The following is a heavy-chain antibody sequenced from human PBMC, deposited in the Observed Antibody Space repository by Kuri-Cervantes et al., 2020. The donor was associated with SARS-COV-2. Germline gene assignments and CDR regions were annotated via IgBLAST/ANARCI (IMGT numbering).Heavy chain of an antibody. D-gene: IGHD1-1*01. J-gene: IGHJ4*02. Sequence: SETLSLTCTVSGGSISSYYWSWIRQPPGKGLEWIGYIYYSGSTNYNPSLKSRVTISVDTSKNQFSLKLSSVTAADTAVYYCARLKLAPSPRFDYWGQGTRVT. CDR1: GGSISSYY. V-gene: IGHV4-59*01. CDR3: ARLKLAPSPRFDY. CDR2: IYYSGST.